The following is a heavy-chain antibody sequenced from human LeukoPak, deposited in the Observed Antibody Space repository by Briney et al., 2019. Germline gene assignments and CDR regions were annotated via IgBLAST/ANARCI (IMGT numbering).Heavy chain of an antibody. Sequence: GGSLRLSCAASGFTFSSYAMSWVHQAPGKGLEWVSAISGSGGSTYYADSVKGRFTISGDNSKNTLYLQMNSLRAEDTAVYYCAKDDGSGYYSGAFDIWGQGTMVTVSS. CDR2: ISGSGGST. V-gene: IGHV3-23*01. J-gene: IGHJ3*02. CDR3: AKDDGSGYYSGAFDI. D-gene: IGHD3-22*01. CDR1: GFTFSSYA.